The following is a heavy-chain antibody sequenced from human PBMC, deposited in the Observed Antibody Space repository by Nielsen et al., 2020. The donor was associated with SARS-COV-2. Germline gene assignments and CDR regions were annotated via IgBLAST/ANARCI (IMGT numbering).Heavy chain of an antibody. CDR2: IIPILGIA. CDR3: ARDPYGDYATDDAFDI. Sequence: SVKVSCKASGGTFSSYTISWVRQAPGQGLEWMGRIIPILGIANYAQKFQGRVTITADKSTSTAYMELSSLRSEDTAVYYCARDPYGDYATDDAFDIWGQGTMVTVSS. V-gene: IGHV1-69*04. CDR1: GGTFSSYT. J-gene: IGHJ3*02. D-gene: IGHD4-17*01.